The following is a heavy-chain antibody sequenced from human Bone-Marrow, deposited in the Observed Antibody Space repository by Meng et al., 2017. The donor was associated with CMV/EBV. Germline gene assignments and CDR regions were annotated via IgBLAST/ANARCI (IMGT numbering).Heavy chain of an antibody. D-gene: IGHD2-2*01. CDR2: INHSGST. Sequence: SETLSLTCAVYGGSFSGYYWSWIRQPPGKGLEWIGEINHSGSTNYNPSLKSRVTISVDTSKNQFSLKLSSVTAADTAVYYCARERDSEVVPAALNWFDPWGQGTLATFSS. CDR1: GGSFSGYY. V-gene: IGHV4-34*01. J-gene: IGHJ5*02. CDR3: ARERDSEVVPAALNWFDP.